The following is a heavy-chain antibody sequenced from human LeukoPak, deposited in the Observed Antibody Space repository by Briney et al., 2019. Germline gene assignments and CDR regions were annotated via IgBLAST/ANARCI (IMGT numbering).Heavy chain of an antibody. J-gene: IGHJ4*02. V-gene: IGHV4-34*01. CDR3: AGRFYYDSSVDY. Sequence: SETLSLTCAVYGGSFSVYYWSWIRQPPGKGLEWIGEINHSGSTNYNPSLKSRVTISVDTSKNQFSLKLSSVTAADTAVYYCAGRFYYDSSVDYWGQGTLVTVSS. CDR1: GGSFSVYY. D-gene: IGHD3-22*01. CDR2: INHSGST.